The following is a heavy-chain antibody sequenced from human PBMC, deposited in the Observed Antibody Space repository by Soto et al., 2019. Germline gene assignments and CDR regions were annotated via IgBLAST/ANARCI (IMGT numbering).Heavy chain of an antibody. CDR3: AKDKGIVGASPHY. D-gene: IGHD1-26*01. J-gene: IGHJ4*02. CDR1: GFTFSSYG. Sequence: QVQLVESGGGVVQPGRSLRLSCAASGFTFSSYGMHWVRQAPGKGLEWVAVISYDGSNKYYADSVKGRFTISRDNSKNTLYLQMNSLRAEDTAVYYGAKDKGIVGASPHYWGQGALVTVSS. CDR2: ISYDGSNK. V-gene: IGHV3-30*18.